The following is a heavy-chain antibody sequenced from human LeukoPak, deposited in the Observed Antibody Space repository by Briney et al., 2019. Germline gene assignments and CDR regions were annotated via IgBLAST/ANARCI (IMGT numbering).Heavy chain of an antibody. V-gene: IGHV3-23*01. CDR1: GIIVSNYG. D-gene: IGHD3-22*01. Sequence: GGSLRLSCAVSGIIVSNYGMSWVRQAPGKGLEWVAGISGSGGSTNYADSVKGRFTLSRDNPRNTLYLQMNSLSAEDTAVYFCAKRGVVIRVILVGFHKEAYYFDSWGQGALVTVSS. CDR2: ISGSGGST. J-gene: IGHJ4*02. CDR3: AKRGVVIRVILVGFHKEAYYFDS.